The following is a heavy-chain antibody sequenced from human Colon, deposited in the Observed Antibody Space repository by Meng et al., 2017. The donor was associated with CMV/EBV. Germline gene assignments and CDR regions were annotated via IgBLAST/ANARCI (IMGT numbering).Heavy chain of an antibody. CDR2: ISSSSSYI. J-gene: IGHJ4*02. Sequence: GESLKISCAASGFTFSSYSMNWVRQAPGKGLEWVSSISSSSSYIYYADSVKGRFTISRDNAKNPLYLQMNSLRAEDTAVYYCARDGSIVGAHWGQGTLVTVSS. CDR3: ARDGSIVGAH. CDR1: GFTFSSYS. D-gene: IGHD1-26*01. V-gene: IGHV3-21*01.